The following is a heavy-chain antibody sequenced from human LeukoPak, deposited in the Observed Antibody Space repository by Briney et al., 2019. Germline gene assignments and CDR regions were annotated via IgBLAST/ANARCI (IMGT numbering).Heavy chain of an antibody. V-gene: IGHV4-38-2*02. Sequence: SSETLSLTCSVSGYSISSGYYWGWIRQPPGKGLEWIGSIYQSGSTYYNPSLKSRVTISVDTSKNQFSLKLSSVTAADTAVYYCARLAWGRLDYWGQGTLVTVSS. CDR3: ARLAWGRLDY. CDR1: GYSISSGYY. J-gene: IGHJ4*02. D-gene: IGHD7-27*01. CDR2: IYQSGST.